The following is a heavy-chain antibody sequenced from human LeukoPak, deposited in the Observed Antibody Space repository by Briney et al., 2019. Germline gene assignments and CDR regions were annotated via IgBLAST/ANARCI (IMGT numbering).Heavy chain of an antibody. V-gene: IGHV3-7*01. CDR1: GFTFGSYW. J-gene: IGHJ1*01. Sequence: PGGSLRLSCAASGFTFGSYWMTWVRQAPGKGLEWVANIRQDGGDIYYVDSVKGRFTISRDNAKNSLYLQMDSLRAEDTAIYYCARVEDGGSLAEYFQHWGQGTLVTVSS. D-gene: IGHD1-26*01. CDR3: ARVEDGGSLAEYFQH. CDR2: IRQDGGDI.